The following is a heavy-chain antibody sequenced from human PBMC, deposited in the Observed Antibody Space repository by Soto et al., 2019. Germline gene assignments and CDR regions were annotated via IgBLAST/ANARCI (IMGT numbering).Heavy chain of an antibody. Sequence: QVQLVQSGAEVKKPGSSVKVSCKASGGTFSSYTISWVRQAPGQGLEWMGRIIPILGIANYAQKFQGRVTIXXDXSXXTAYMELSSLRSEDTAVYYCARDGTRGRDGYSLGYWGQGTLVTVSS. D-gene: IGHD3-16*01. CDR2: IIPILGIA. CDR1: GGTFSSYT. V-gene: IGHV1-69*08. CDR3: ARDGTRGRDGYSLGY. J-gene: IGHJ4*02.